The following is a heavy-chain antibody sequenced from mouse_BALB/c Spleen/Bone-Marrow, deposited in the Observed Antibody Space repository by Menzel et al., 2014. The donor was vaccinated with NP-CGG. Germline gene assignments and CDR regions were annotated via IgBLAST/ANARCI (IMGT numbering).Heavy chain of an antibody. V-gene: IGHV1-67*01. D-gene: IGHD2-2*01. CDR1: GYTFTDYA. CDR2: INTYSGNT. J-gene: IGHJ1*01. Sequence: QVQLQQPGPELVRPGVSVKISCKGSGYTFTDYAMHWVKRSHAKSLEWIGVINTYSGNTNYNQKFKGKATMTVDKSSSTAHMELARLTSEDSAIYYCARGEGYDGWYFDVWGAGTTVTVSS. CDR3: ARGEGYDGWYFDV.